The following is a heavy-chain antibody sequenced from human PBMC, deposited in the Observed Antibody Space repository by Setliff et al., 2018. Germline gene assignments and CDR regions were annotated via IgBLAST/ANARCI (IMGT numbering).Heavy chain of an antibody. Sequence: PSETLSLTCAAYGGTFSDYHWTWIRQSPEKGLEWIGEINHSGTTNYHPSLRSRVTMSVDKSKNQFSLKLTSVTAADTAVYYCARGLEGEDYFYYMDVWGKGNTVTVSS. J-gene: IGHJ6*03. CDR1: GGTFSDYH. V-gene: IGHV4-34*01. CDR2: INHSGTT. D-gene: IGHD2-21*01. CDR3: ARGLEGEDYFYYMDV.